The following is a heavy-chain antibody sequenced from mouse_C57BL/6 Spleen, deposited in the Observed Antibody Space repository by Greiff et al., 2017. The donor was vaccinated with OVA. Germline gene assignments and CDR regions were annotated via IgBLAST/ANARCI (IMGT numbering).Heavy chain of an antibody. D-gene: IGHD1-1*01. CDR2: IYPGDGDT. J-gene: IGHJ1*03. V-gene: IGHV1-80*01. CDR1: GYAFSSYW. CDR3: ARWYYGSSYEWYFDV. Sequence: QVQLKQSGAELVKPGASVKISCKASGYAFSSYWMNWVKQRPGKGLEWIGQIYPGDGDTNYNGKFKGKATLTADKSSSTAYMQLSSLTSEDSAVYFCARWYYGSSYEWYFDVWGTGTTVTVSS.